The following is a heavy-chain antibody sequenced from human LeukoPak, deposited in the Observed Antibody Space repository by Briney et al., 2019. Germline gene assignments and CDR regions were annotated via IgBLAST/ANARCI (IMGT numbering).Heavy chain of an antibody. CDR2: ISSSGSTI. Sequence: SLRLSCAASGFTFSSYEMNWVRQAPGKGLEWVSYISSSGSTIYYADSVKGRFTISRDNAKNSLYLQMNSLRAEDTAVYYCAKSSFVVVVPAAIYYLDYWGQGILVTVSS. V-gene: IGHV3-48*03. J-gene: IGHJ4*02. D-gene: IGHD2-2*01. CDR1: GFTFSSYE. CDR3: AKSSFVVVVPAAIYYLDY.